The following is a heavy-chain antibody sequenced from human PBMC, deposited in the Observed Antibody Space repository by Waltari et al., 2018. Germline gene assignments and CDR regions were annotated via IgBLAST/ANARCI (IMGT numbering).Heavy chain of an antibody. V-gene: IGHV1-8*01. D-gene: IGHD3-16*01. CDR2: MSPATGDT. Sequence: QVQLIQSGPEVRKPGASVKLSCKTSGYTFPRYDINWVRQADGQGLAWLGWMSPATGDTGYAQKFQGRINMTRNTSINTAYLELSSLTSEDTAIYYCARDIMAPWGQGTRVSVSS. CDR3: ARDIMAP. CDR1: GYTFPRYD. J-gene: IGHJ5*02.